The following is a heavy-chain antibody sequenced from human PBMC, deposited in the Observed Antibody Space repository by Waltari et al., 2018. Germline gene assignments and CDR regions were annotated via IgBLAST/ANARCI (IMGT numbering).Heavy chain of an antibody. V-gene: IGHV3-30*18. CDR3: AKGETTFNLGRHRGYFDY. D-gene: IGHD3-16*01. J-gene: IGHJ4*02. CDR2: ISYDGSNK. Sequence: QVQLVESGGGVVQPGRSLRLSCAASGFTFSSYGMHWVRQAPGKGLEWVAVISYDGSNKYYADSVKGRFTISRDNSKNTLYLQMNSLRAEDTAVYYCAKGETTFNLGRHRGYFDYWGQGTLVTVSS. CDR1: GFTFSSYG.